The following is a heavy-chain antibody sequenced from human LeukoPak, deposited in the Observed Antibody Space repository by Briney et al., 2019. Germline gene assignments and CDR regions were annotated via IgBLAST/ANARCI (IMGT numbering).Heavy chain of an antibody. CDR3: ARGQHEGSIAARELDY. J-gene: IGHJ4*02. Sequence: SETLSLTCTVSGGSISSSSYYWGWIRQPPGKGLEWIGSIYYSGSTYYNPSLKSRVTISVDTSKNQFSLKLSSVTAADTAVYYCARGQHEGSIAARELDYWGQGTLVTVSS. CDR2: IYYSGST. V-gene: IGHV4-39*01. CDR1: GGSISSSSYY. D-gene: IGHD6-6*01.